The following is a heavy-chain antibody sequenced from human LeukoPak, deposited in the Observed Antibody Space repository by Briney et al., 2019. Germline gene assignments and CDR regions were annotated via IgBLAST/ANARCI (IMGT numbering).Heavy chain of an antibody. Sequence: GGSLRLSCAASGFTFSSFWMHWVRQAPGKGLVWVSLINGDESTTSYADSVKGRFTISRDNAKNTLYLQMNSLRAEDTAVYYCARDSGARSAGFDYWGQGTLVTVSS. CDR1: GFTFSSFW. V-gene: IGHV3-74*01. J-gene: IGHJ4*02. CDR3: ARDSGARSAGFDY. CDR2: INGDESTT. D-gene: IGHD3-10*01.